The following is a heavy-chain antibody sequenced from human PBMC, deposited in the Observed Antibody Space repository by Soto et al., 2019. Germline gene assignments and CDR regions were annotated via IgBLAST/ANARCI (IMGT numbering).Heavy chain of an antibody. D-gene: IGHD3-10*01. J-gene: IGHJ6*02. CDR2: ISYDGSNK. CDR1: GFTFSSYA. V-gene: IGHV3-30-3*01. CDR3: ARERWGDYGSDYYYYGMDV. Sequence: GGSLRLSCAASGFTFSSYAMHRVRQAPGKGLEWVAVISYDGSNKHYADSVKGRFTISRDNSKNTLYLQMNSLRAEDTAVYYCARERWGDYGSDYYYYGMDVWGHGTTVTVSS.